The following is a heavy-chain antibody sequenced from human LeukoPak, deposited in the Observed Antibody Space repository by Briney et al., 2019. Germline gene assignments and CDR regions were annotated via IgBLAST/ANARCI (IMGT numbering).Heavy chain of an antibody. CDR2: IKQDGSEK. CDR3: AREGIVVVTDPYWYFDL. J-gene: IGHJ2*01. Sequence: GGSLRLSCAAPGFTFSSYWMSRVRQAPGKGLEWVANIKQDGSEKFYVDSVKGRFTISRDNAKNSLYLQMNSLRAEDTAVYYCAREGIVVVTDPYWYFDLWGRGTLVTVSS. CDR1: GFTFSSYW. V-gene: IGHV3-7*05. D-gene: IGHD2-21*02.